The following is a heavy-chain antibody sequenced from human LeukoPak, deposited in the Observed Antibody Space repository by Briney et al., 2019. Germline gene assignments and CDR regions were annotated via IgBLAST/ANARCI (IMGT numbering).Heavy chain of an antibody. CDR3: AGNYYGSGSYYSEDRY. CDR1: GGPISSYY. CDR2: IYSSGST. D-gene: IGHD3-10*01. J-gene: IGHJ4*02. Sequence: SETLSLTCTVSGGPISSYYWSWIRQPAGKGLEWIGRIYSSGSTTYNPSLKSRVTMSVDTSKIQFSLKLSSVTAADTAVYYCAGNYYGSGSYYSEDRYWGQGTLVTVSS. V-gene: IGHV4-4*07.